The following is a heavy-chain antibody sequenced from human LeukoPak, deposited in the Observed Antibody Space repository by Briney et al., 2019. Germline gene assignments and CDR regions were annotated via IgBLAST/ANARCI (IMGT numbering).Heavy chain of an antibody. V-gene: IGHV4-34*01. CDR1: GGSFSGYY. CDR2: INHSGST. Sequence: SETLSLTCAVYGGSFSGYYWSWIRQPPGKGLEWIGEINHSGSTNYNPSLKSRVTISVDTSKNQFSLKLGSVTAADTAVYYCARVVGYGDYGPSFDYWGQGTLVTVSS. J-gene: IGHJ4*02. CDR3: ARVVGYGDYGPSFDY. D-gene: IGHD4-17*01.